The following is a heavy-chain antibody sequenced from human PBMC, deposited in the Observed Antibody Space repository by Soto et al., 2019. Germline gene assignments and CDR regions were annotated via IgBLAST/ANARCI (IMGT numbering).Heavy chain of an antibody. CDR3: SSAGDDY. D-gene: IGHD2-21*02. Sequence: RGSLRLSCAASGFTFSRYWMHWVRQAPGKGLVWVSRINSDGSSTSYADFVKGRFTIYRDNAKNTLYLQMNTLRAEDTAMYYCSSAGDDYWGQGTLVTVSS. CDR1: GFTFSRYW. J-gene: IGHJ4*02. V-gene: IGHV3-74*01. CDR2: INSDGSST.